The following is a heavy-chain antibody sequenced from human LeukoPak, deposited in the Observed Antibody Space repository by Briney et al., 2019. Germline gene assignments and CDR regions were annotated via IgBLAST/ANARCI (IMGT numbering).Heavy chain of an antibody. CDR2: IYYSGTT. CDR3: ARYFSGRTLDY. J-gene: IGHJ4*02. CDR1: GGSISSYY. Sequence: PSETLSLTCTVSGGSISSYYWSWIRQPPGKRLEWIGYIYYSGTTNYNPSLKSRVTISVDTSKNQFSLKLSSVTAADTAVYYCARYFSGRTLDYWGQGTLVTVSS. V-gene: IGHV4-59*01. D-gene: IGHD1-1*01.